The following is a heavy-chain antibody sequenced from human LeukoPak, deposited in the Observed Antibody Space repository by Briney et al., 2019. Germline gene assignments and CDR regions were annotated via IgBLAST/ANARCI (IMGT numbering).Heavy chain of an antibody. D-gene: IGHD6-13*01. CDR1: GFTFSSYW. CDR2: IKTDGSST. Sequence: GGTLRLSCAASGFTFSSYWMHWVRQVPGKGLMWVSRIKTDGSSTSYADSVKGRFTISRDNAKNTLYLQMNSLRVEDTAVYYCARDFMYSISCAGCWGQGTLVTVSS. CDR3: ARDFMYSISCAGC. V-gene: IGHV3-74*01. J-gene: IGHJ4*02.